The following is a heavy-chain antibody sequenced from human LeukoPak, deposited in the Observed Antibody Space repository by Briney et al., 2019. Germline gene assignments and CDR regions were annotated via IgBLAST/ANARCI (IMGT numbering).Heavy chain of an antibody. Sequence: SETLSLTCTVSGGSISSSSYYWGWIRQPPGKGLEWIGSIYYSGSTYYNPSLKSRVTISVDTSKNRFSLKLSSVTAADTAVYYCAIRAYDSSGYLIDYWGQGTLVTVSS. D-gene: IGHD3-22*01. J-gene: IGHJ4*02. CDR2: IYYSGST. CDR1: GGSISSSSYY. CDR3: AIRAYDSSGYLIDY. V-gene: IGHV4-39*01.